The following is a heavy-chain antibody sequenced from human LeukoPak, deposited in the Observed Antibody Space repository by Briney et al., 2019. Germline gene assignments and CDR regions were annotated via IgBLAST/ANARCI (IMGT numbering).Heavy chain of an antibody. J-gene: IGHJ6*02. Sequence: GASVKLSCTASGYTFTGYYMHWVRQAPGQGLEWMGWINPNSGGTNYAQKFQGRVTMTRDTSISTAYMELSRLRSDDTAVYYCARDSAMTTVTTNYYYGMDVGGQGTTVTVSS. D-gene: IGHD4-11*01. CDR1: GYTFTGYY. V-gene: IGHV1-2*02. CDR3: ARDSAMTTVTTNYYYGMDV. CDR2: INPNSGGT.